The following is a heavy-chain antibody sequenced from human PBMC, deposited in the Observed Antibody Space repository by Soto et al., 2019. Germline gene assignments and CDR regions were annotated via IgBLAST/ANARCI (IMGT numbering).Heavy chain of an antibody. V-gene: IGHV1-69*02. J-gene: IGHJ4*02. Sequence: QVQLVQSGAEVKKPGSSVKVSCKASGGTFSSYTISWVRQAPGQGLEWMGRIIPILGIANYAQKFQGRVTITADKSTSTAYMELSSLRSEDTAVYYCASHSGSYFPASYWGQGTLVTVSS. CDR3: ASHSGSYFPASY. CDR1: GGTFSSYT. CDR2: IIPILGIA. D-gene: IGHD1-26*01.